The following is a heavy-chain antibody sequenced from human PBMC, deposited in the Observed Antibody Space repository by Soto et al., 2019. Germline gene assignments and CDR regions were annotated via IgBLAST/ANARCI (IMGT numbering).Heavy chain of an antibody. J-gene: IGHJ3*01. Sequence: EVQMVESGGGLVKPGGSLRLSCAVSGFSFSEAWMNWVRQAPGKGLEWVGRIKSKAAGGAIDYAAPVKGRFTISRDDSKDTLYLQINGLKTEDTADYYCTTDGAFGGVVVAFHLWGLGTLLTVSS. CDR1: GFSFSEAW. CDR3: TTDGAFGGVVVAFHL. D-gene: IGHD3-10*01. V-gene: IGHV3-15*07. CDR2: IKSKAAGGAI.